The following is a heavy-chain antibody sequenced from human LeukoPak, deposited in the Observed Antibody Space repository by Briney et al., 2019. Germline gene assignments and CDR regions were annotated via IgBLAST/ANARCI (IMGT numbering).Heavy chain of an antibody. D-gene: IGHD6-13*01. J-gene: IGHJ4*02. Sequence: GGSLRLSCPASGFTFSSYSMNWVRQAPGKGLEWVSYISSSSSTIYYADSVKGRFTISRDNAKNSLYLQMNSLRAEDTAVYYCARDRDSSSWYPSYFDYWGQGTLVTVSS. CDR2: ISSSSSTI. CDR1: GFTFSSYS. V-gene: IGHV3-48*04. CDR3: ARDRDSSSWYPSYFDY.